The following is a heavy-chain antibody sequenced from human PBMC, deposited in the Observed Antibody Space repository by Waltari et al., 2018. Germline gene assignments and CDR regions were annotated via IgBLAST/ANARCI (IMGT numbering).Heavy chain of an antibody. CDR3: ARGPLYSYGFGQTDY. J-gene: IGHJ4*02. D-gene: IGHD5-18*01. V-gene: IGHV4-34*01. CDR2: INHSGST. CDR1: GGSFSGYS. Sequence: QVQLQQWGAGLLKPSETLSLTCAVYGGSFSGYSWRWIRQPPGKGLEWIGEINHSGSTNYNPSLKSRVTISVDTSKNQFSLKLSSVTAADTAVYYCARGPLYSYGFGQTDYWGQGTLVTVSS.